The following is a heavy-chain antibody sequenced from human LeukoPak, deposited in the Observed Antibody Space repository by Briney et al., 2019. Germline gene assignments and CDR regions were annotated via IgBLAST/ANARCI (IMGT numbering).Heavy chain of an antibody. CDR2: IDYSGST. V-gene: IGHV4-30-4*01. CDR3: ASGYCSSTSCHSPGY. CDR1: GGSISSGDYY. D-gene: IGHD2-2*01. Sequence: SETLSLTCTVSGGSISSGDYYWSWLRQPPGKGLEWIVYIDYSGSTYYNPALRSRVTISVDTSKNQFSLKLSSVTAADTAVYYCASGYCSSTSCHSPGYWGQGTLVTVSS. J-gene: IGHJ4*02.